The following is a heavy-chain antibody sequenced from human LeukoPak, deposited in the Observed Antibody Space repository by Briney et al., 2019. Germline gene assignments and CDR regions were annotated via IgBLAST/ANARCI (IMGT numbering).Heavy chain of an antibody. V-gene: IGHV3-21*01. CDR3: ARSGFDY. J-gene: IGHJ4*02. CDR1: GFTVSSNY. CDR2: ISSSSSYI. Sequence: GGSLRLSCAASGFTVSSNYMSWVRQAPGKGLEWVSSISSSSSYIYYADSVKGRFTISRDNAKNSLYLQMNSLRAEDTAVYYCARSGFDYWGQGTLVTVSS.